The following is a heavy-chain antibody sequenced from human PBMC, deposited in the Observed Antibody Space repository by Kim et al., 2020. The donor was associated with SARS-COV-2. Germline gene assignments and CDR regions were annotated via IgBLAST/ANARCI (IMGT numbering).Heavy chain of an antibody. D-gene: IGHD6-19*01. V-gene: IGHV1-8*01. CDR2: MNPNSGNT. J-gene: IGHJ6*02. Sequence: ASVKVSCKASGYTFTSYDINWVRQATGQGLEWMGWMNPNSGNTGYAQKFQGRVTMTRNTSISTAYMELSSLRSEDTAVYYCARGRYSVADLILYYYYGMDVWGQGTTVTVSS. CDR1: GYTFTSYD. CDR3: ARGRYSVADLILYYYYGMDV.